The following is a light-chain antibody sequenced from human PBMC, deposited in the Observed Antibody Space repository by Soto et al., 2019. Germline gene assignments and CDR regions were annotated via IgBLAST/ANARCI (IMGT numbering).Light chain of an antibody. CDR1: SSDVGGYNY. CDR2: DVS. J-gene: IGLJ1*01. V-gene: IGLV2-14*01. CDR3: SSYTSSSTPPYV. Sequence: QSVLTQPASVSGSPGQSITISCTGTSSDVGGYNYVSWYQQHPGKAPKLMIYDVSNQPSGVSNRFSGSKSGNTASLTISGLQAEDEADYYCSSYTSSSTPPYVFGTGTKLTVL.